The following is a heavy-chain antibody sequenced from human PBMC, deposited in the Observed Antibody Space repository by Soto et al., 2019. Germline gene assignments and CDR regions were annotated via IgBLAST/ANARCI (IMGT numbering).Heavy chain of an antibody. D-gene: IGHD3-22*01. Sequence: QVQLVQSGAEVKKPGSSVKVSCKASGGTFSSYTISWVRQAPGQGLEWMGRIIPILGIANYAQKFQGRVTITADKSTSTAYMELSSLRSEDTAVYYCARDPHRSGPHGYFQHWGQGTLVTVSS. V-gene: IGHV1-69*08. J-gene: IGHJ1*01. CDR3: ARDPHRSGPHGYFQH. CDR1: GGTFSSYT. CDR2: IIPILGIA.